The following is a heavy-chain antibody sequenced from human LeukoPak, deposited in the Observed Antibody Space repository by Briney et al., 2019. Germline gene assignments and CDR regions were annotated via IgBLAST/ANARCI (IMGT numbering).Heavy chain of an antibody. CDR2: IGRGIT. D-gene: IGHD3-22*01. CDR3: ARDPLDSSGYYYWAFDI. CDR1: GFTFSSYS. J-gene: IGHJ3*02. Sequence: GGSLRLSCAASGFTFSSYSMNWVRQAPGKGLEWVSHIGRGITYADSVKGRFTISRDNAKNSVYLQMNSLRAEDTAVYYCARDPLDSSGYYYWAFDIWGQGTMVTVSS. V-gene: IGHV3-48*04.